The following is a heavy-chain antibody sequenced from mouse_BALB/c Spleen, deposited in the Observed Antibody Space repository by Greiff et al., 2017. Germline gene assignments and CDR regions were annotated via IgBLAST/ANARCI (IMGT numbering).Heavy chain of an antibody. CDR3: ARVYYGNYGYAMDY. V-gene: IGHV5-9-4*01. D-gene: IGHD2-1*01. J-gene: IGHJ4*01. CDR2: ISSGGSYT. Sequence: EVKLMESGGGLVKPGGSLKLSCAASGFTFSSYAMSWVRQSPEKRLEWVAEISSGGSYTYYPDTVTGRFTISRDNAKNTLYLEMSSLRSEDTAMYYCARVYYGNYGYAMDYWGQGTSVTVSS. CDR1: GFTFSSYA.